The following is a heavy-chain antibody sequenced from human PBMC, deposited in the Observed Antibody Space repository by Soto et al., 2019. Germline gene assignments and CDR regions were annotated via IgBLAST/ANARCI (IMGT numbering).Heavy chain of an antibody. CDR2: INHSGRT. J-gene: IGHJ4*02. CDR3: ARGRKYYDFWSGYSHPRYYFNY. CDR1: DGSFSGHC. V-gene: IGHV4-34*01. D-gene: IGHD3-3*01. Sequence: PSETMSLPWAVYDGSFSGHCWRRIRQHPGKGLEWIGEINHSGRTNYNPSLKSRVTISVDTSKSQFSLKLSSVTAADTAVYYCARGRKYYDFWSGYSHPRYYFNYWGQGTQVTVSS.